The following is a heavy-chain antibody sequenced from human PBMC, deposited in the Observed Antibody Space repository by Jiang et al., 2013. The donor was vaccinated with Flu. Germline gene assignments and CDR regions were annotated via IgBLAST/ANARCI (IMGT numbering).Heavy chain of an antibody. CDR1: GFTFSYYA. CDR3: ASLYDFWSGYYKYYFDY. V-gene: IGHV3-30-3*01. D-gene: IGHD3-3*01. CDR2: ISYDGSNE. J-gene: IGHJ4*02. Sequence: LVESGGGVVQPGRSLRLSCAASGFTFSYYAMHWVRQAPGKGLEWVAVISYDGSNEYYADSVKGRFTISRDNSKNTLYLQMNSLRAEDTAVYYCASLYDFWSGYYKYYFDYWGRGTLVTVSS.